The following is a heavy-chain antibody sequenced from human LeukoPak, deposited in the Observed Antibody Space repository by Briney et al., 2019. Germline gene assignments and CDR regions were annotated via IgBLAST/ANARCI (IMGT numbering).Heavy chain of an antibody. CDR1: GGSISSYY. V-gene: IGHV4-59*01. Sequence: SETLSLTCTVSGGSISSYYWSWIRQPPRKGLEWIGYIHYTGSTNYNPSLKSRVTISVDTSKNQFSLKLSSVTAADTAVYYCARGEEGLIDYWGQGTLVTVSS. CDR2: IHYTGST. J-gene: IGHJ4*02. CDR3: ARGEEGLIDY. D-gene: IGHD1-26*01.